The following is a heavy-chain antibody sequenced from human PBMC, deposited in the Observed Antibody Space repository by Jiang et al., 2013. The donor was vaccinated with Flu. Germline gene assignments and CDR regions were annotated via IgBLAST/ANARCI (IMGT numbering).Heavy chain of an antibody. V-gene: IGHV3-49*05. D-gene: IGHD6-13*01. CDR1: GFTFGDHA. Sequence: QLVESGGGLVKPGRSLRLSCTASGFTFGDHAMSWFRQAPGKGLEWVGFIRSKAYGGTTEYAASVKGRFTISRDDSKSIAYLQMNSLKTEDTAVYYCGAGIAAAESWNDYWGQGTLVTVSS. CDR3: GAGIAAAESWNDY. J-gene: IGHJ4*02. CDR2: IRSKAYGGTT.